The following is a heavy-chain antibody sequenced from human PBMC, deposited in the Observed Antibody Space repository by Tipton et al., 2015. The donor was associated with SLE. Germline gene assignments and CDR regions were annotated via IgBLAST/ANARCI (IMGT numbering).Heavy chain of an antibody. CDR1: GVSISSYY. CDR2: IYYSGST. CDR3: AREEAARPGWYFDL. D-gene: IGHD6-6*01. Sequence: TLSLTCTVSGVSISSYYLSWIWQPPGKGMEWIGYIYYSGSTNYNPSLKSRVTISVDTSKTQFSLQLSSVTAADTAVYYCAREEAARPGWYFDLWGRGTLVTVSS. J-gene: IGHJ2*01. V-gene: IGHV4-59*01.